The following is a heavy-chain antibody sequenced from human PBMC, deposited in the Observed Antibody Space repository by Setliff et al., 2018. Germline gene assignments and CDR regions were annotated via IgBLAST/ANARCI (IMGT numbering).Heavy chain of an antibody. CDR1: GYSFTTCW. D-gene: IGHD2-15*01. V-gene: IGHV5-51*01. CDR3: ARPSYCGGGYCYSSPYFFDY. Sequence: GESLKISCKGSGYSFTTCWIGWVRQMPGKGLEWMGIIYLGDSDTRYSPSFQGQVTISADKSLSTAYLQWSSLQASDTAMYYCARPSYCGGGYCYSSPYFFDYWGQGTLVTVSS. CDR2: IYLGDSDT. J-gene: IGHJ4*02.